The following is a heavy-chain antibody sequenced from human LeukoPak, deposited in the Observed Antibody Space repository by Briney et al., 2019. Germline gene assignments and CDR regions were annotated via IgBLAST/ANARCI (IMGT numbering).Heavy chain of an antibody. Sequence: GGSLRLSCVASGILVSSNYMSWVRQAPGKGLEWVSFIDSTGSTYYADSVKGRFTISRDNSRNTLYLQMNSLRVEDTAVYYCARRERLGYSYGRGTLDIWGQGTMVTISS. CDR2: IDSTGST. CDR1: GILVSSNY. CDR3: ARRERLGYSYGRGTLDI. D-gene: IGHD5-18*01. J-gene: IGHJ3*02. V-gene: IGHV3-66*01.